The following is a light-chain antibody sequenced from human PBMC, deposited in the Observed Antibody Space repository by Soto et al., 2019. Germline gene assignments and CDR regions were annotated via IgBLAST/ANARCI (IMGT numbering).Light chain of an antibody. Sequence: QSVLTQPPSVSGAPGQRVTISCTGSSSNIGAGYDVHWYQQPPGTAPKLLIYGNSNRPSGVLDRFSGSKSGTSASLAITGLQAEDEAYYYCQSYDSSLSGSVFGGGTQLTVL. J-gene: IGLJ3*02. V-gene: IGLV1-40*01. CDR2: GNS. CDR1: SSNIGAGYD. CDR3: QSYDSSLSGSV.